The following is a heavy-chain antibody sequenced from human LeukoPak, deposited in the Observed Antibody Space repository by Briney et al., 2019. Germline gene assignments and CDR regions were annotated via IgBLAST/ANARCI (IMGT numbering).Heavy chain of an antibody. CDR2: IYTSGST. D-gene: IGHD3-22*01. V-gene: IGHV4-4*09. CDR1: GGSISSYY. CDR3: AGMIGYYDSSGYFDY. J-gene: IGHJ4*02. Sequence: SETLSLTCTVSGGSISSYYWSWIRQPPGKGLEWIGYIYTSGSTNYNPSLKSRVTISVDTSKNQFSLKLSSVTAADTAVYYCAGMIGYYDSSGYFDYWGQGTLVTVSS.